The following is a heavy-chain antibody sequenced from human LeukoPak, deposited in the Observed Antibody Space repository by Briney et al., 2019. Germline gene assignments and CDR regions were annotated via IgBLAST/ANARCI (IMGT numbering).Heavy chain of an antibody. V-gene: IGHV1-69*06. CDR1: GGTFSSYA. J-gene: IGHJ4*02. Sequence: SVKVSCKASGGTFSSYAISWVRQAPGQGLEWMGGIIPIFGTANYAQKFQGRVTITADKSTSTAYMELSSLRSEDTAVYYCARGVNGGYDLFDYWGQGTLATVSS. CDR2: IIPIFGTA. CDR3: ARGVNGGYDLFDY. D-gene: IGHD5-12*01.